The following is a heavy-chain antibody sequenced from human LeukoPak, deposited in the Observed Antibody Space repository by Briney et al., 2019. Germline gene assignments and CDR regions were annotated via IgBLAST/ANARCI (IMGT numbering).Heavy chain of an antibody. J-gene: IGHJ4*02. Sequence: SSETLSLTCTVPGGSISSYYWSWIRQPPGKGLGWIGYIYYSGSTNYNPSLKSRVTISVDTSKNQFSLKLSSVTGADTAVYYCARGREQLASFDYWGQGTLVTVSS. V-gene: IGHV4-59*01. D-gene: IGHD6-6*01. CDR3: ARGREQLASFDY. CDR2: IYYSGST. CDR1: GGSISSYY.